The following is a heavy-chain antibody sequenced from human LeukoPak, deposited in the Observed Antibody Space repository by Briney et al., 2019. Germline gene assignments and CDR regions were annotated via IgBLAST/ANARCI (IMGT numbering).Heavy chain of an antibody. Sequence: GGSLRLSCAASGFTFSSYAMSWVRQAPGKGLEWVSAISGSGGSTYYADSVKGRFTISRDNSKNTLYLQMNSLRAEDTAVYYCARAGYWFGEFYFDYWGQGTLVTVSS. D-gene: IGHD3-10*01. CDR3: ARAGYWFGEFYFDY. CDR2: ISGSGGST. J-gene: IGHJ4*02. CDR1: GFTFSSYA. V-gene: IGHV3-23*01.